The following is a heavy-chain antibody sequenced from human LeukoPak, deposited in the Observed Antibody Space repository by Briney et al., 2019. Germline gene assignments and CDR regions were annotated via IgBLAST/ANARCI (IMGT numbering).Heavy chain of an antibody. CDR3: ASDPNNSGSGSFAYY. CDR2: IYSGGAI. CDR1: GFTVTSVY. D-gene: IGHD3-10*01. Sequence: GGSLRLSCAASGFTVTSVYMSWVRQAPGKGLEWVSLIYSGGAIFYADSVEGRFTISRDNSNNMLYLQMNSLRVEDTAVYYCASDPNNSGSGSFAYYWGQGTLVTVSS. V-gene: IGHV3-53*01. J-gene: IGHJ4*02.